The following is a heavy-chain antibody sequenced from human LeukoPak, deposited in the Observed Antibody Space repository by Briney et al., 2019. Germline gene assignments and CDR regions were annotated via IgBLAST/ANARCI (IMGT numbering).Heavy chain of an antibody. CDR1: GFTFNNNA. J-gene: IGHJ4*02. CDR2: IGGVASNT. D-gene: IGHD3-22*01. CDR3: AKTSGSYSNFDC. Sequence: GGSLRLSCAASGFTFNNNAMTWVRQAPGNGLEWVSTIGGVASNTYYADSVKGRFTISRDNSKNMLDLQMNGLRAEDTAMYYCAKTSGSYSNFDCWGQGILVTVSS. V-gene: IGHV3-23*01.